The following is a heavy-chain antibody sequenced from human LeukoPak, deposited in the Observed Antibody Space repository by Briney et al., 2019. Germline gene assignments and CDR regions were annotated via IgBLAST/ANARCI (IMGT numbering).Heavy chain of an antibody. CDR2: IYYSGST. D-gene: IGHD4-11*01. V-gene: IGHV4-39*01. CDR1: GGSINSDDYY. Sequence: SETLSLTCTVSGGSINSDDYYWGWIRQPPGKGLEWFGSIYYSGSTYYNPSLKIRVTMSVDTSNNLFSLMLNSVTAADTAVYYCARHSYRNYLGWFDPWGQGTLVTVSS. J-gene: IGHJ5*02. CDR3: ARHSYRNYLGWFDP.